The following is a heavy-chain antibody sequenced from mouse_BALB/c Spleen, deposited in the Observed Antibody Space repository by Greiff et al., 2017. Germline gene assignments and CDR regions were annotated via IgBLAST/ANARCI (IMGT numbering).Heavy chain of an antibody. J-gene: IGHJ4*01. D-gene: IGHD1-1*01. V-gene: IGHV3-8*02. CDR2: ISYSGST. CDR1: GDSITSGY. Sequence: EVQLQESGPSLVKPSQTLSLTCSVTGDSITSGYWNWIRKFPGNKLEYMGYISYSGSTYYNPSLKSRISITRDTSKNQYYLQLNSVTTEDTATYYCARGRELRGYAMDYWGQGTSVTVSS. CDR3: ARGRELRGYAMDY.